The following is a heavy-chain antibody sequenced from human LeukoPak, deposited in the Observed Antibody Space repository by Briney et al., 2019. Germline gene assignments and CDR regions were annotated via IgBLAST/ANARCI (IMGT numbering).Heavy chain of an antibody. Sequence: PSETLSLTCTVSGGSISGSSYYWGWIRQPPGTGLEWIGEIYHIGNTNYNPSLKSRVTISVDKSNNQFSLKLNSVTAADTAVYYCASHGAFYLAYWGQGTLVTVSS. J-gene: IGHJ4*02. V-gene: IGHV4-39*07. CDR1: GGSISGSSYY. CDR2: IYHIGNT. D-gene: IGHD2/OR15-2a*01. CDR3: ASHGAFYLAY.